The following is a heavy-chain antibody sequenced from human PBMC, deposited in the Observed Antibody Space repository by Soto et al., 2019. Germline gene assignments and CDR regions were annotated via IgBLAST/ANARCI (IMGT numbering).Heavy chain of an antibody. D-gene: IGHD3-3*01. V-gene: IGHV4-34*01. CDR2: INHSGST. J-gene: IGHJ5*02. Sequence: SETLSLTCAVYGGSFSGYYWSWIRQPPGKGLEWIGEINHSGSTNYNPSLKSRVTISVDTSKNQFSLKLSSVTAADTAVYYCARGLPRITIFGVVIMDWFDPWGQGTLVTVSS. CDR3: ARGLPRITIFGVVIMDWFDP. CDR1: GGSFSGYY.